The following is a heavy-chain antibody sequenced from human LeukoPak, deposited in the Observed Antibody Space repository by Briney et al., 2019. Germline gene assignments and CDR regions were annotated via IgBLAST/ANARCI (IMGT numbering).Heavy chain of an antibody. CDR2: ISHSGST. CDR1: GGSFSGYY. Sequence: SETLSLTCAVYGGSFSGYYWSWIRQPPGKGLEWIGEISHSGSTNYNPSLKSRVTISVDTSKNQFSLKLSSVTAADTAVYYCARGRTTLRPYLDYWGQGTLVTVSS. V-gene: IGHV4-34*01. D-gene: IGHD1-7*01. CDR3: ARGRTTLRPYLDY. J-gene: IGHJ4*02.